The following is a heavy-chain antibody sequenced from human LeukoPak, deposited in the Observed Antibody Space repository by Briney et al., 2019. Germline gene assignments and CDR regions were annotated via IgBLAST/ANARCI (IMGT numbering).Heavy chain of an antibody. V-gene: IGHV3-30-3*01. D-gene: IGHD6-13*01. CDR3: ARVSGTWTYSSSWYQYYFDY. Sequence: GGSLRLACAASGFTFSSYAMHWVRQAPGKGLEWVAVISYDGSNKYYADSVKGRFTISRDNSKNTLYLQMNSLRAEDTAVYYCARVSGTWTYSSSWYQYYFDYWGQGTLVTVSS. CDR1: GFTFSSYA. CDR2: ISYDGSNK. J-gene: IGHJ4*02.